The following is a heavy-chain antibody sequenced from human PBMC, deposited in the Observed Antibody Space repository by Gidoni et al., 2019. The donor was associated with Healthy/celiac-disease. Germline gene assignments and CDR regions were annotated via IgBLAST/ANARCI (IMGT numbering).Heavy chain of an antibody. CDR3: ARDRQYCSGGSCYHLGY. Sequence: LEWVAVIWYDGSNKYYADSVKGRFTISRDNSKNTLYLQMNSLRAEDTAVYYCARDRQYCSGGSCYHLGYWGQGTLVTVSS. D-gene: IGHD2-15*01. J-gene: IGHJ4*02. V-gene: IGHV3-33*01. CDR2: IWYDGSNK.